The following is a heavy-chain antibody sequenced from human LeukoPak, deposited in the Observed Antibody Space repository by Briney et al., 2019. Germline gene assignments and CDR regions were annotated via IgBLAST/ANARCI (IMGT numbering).Heavy chain of an antibody. V-gene: IGHV4-34*01. CDR1: GGSFSGYH. J-gene: IGHJ4*02. CDR2: INHSGST. D-gene: IGHD3-10*01. Sequence: SETLSLTCAVYGGSFSGYHWSWIRQPPGKGLEWIGEINHSGSTNYNPSLKSRVTISVDTSKNQFSLKLSSVTAADTAVYYCARSSFGELFFRGQGTLVTVSS. CDR3: ARSSFGELFF.